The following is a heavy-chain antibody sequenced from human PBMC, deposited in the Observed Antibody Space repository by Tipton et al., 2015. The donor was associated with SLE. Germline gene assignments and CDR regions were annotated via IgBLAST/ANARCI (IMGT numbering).Heavy chain of an antibody. J-gene: IGHJ3*02. CDR1: GVSISTYY. D-gene: IGHD3-16*01. V-gene: IGHV4-4*07. CDR3: ARLPFGDDAFDI. Sequence: TLSLTCTVSGVSISTYYWSWLRQPAGKGLEWIGRIYRNATTNYNPSLKSRVTISEDTSRFSLSLSSVTAADTAVYYCARLPFGDDAFDIWGQGTIVTVSS. CDR2: IYRNATT.